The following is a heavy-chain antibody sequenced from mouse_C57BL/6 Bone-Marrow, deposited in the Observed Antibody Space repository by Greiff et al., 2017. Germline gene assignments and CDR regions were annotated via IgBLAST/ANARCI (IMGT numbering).Heavy chain of an antibody. CDR2: IFPGSGST. CDR1: GYTFTGYW. CDR3: ARWWYAMDY. Sequence: VQLQQSGAELVKPGASVKFSCKATGYTFTGYWIEWVKQRPGHGLEWIGEIFPGSGSTNYNEKFKGKATFTVDKSSNTSYMQLSSLTTEDSAVYYCARWWYAMDYWGQGTSVTVSS. J-gene: IGHJ4*01. D-gene: IGHD1-1*02. V-gene: IGHV1-9*01.